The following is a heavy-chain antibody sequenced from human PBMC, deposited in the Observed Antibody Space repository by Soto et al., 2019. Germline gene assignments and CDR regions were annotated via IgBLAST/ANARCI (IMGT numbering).Heavy chain of an antibody. D-gene: IGHD3-9*01. J-gene: IGHJ4*02. V-gene: IGHV3-30*18. CDR3: LKNYYYDVLTGFYYFDH. CDR2: MSYDGSNK. Sequence: QVQLVESGGGVVQPGKSLRLSCIASGFTFSRYGMHWVRQAPGKGLEWVAVMSYDGSNKWYADSVKGRFNVSRDNSKNTLFLQMNSLRGDDTAVYYCLKNYYYDVLTGFYYFDHWGQGAPVTVSS. CDR1: GFTFSRYG.